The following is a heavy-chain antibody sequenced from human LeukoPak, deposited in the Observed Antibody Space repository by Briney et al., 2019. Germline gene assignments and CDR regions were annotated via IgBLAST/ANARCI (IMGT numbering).Heavy chain of an antibody. D-gene: IGHD1-7*01. V-gene: IGHV3-21*01. CDR3: ARDAATGITGTNWFDP. Sequence: GGSLRLSCAASGFTFSHYGLHWVRQAPGKELEWVSSISSSSSYIYYADSVKGRFTISRDNAKNSLYLQMNSLRAEDTAVYYCARDAATGITGTNWFDPWGQGTLVTVSS. CDR1: GFTFSHYG. J-gene: IGHJ5*02. CDR2: ISSSSSYI.